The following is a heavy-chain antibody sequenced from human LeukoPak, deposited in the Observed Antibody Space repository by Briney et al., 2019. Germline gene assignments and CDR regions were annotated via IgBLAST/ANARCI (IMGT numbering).Heavy chain of an antibody. CDR3: AREAASCGGDCLDY. CDR1: GFTFSDYE. Sequence: GGSLRLSCSVSGFTFSDYEVNWVRQAPGKGLEWISYISSSGTSIDYANSVKGRFTVSRDNAKNTVHLQMNTLRAEDTALYYCAREAASCGGDCLDYWGQGTLVTVSS. CDR2: ISSSGTSI. J-gene: IGHJ4*02. V-gene: IGHV3-48*03. D-gene: IGHD2-21*01.